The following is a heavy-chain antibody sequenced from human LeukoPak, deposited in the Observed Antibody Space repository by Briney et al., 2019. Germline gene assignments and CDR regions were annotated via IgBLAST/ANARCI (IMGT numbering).Heavy chain of an antibody. CDR2: XNPNICKT. D-gene: IGHD2-2*01. J-gene: IGHJ4*02. Sequence: GASVKXXXXXXXXTFTSXDXXXVRQATXQGLXXXGXXNPNICKTGYAQKFQGRVTMTRNTSISTAYMELSSLRSEDTAVYYCARGLGIVVVPAAPYYFDYWGQGTLVTVSS. V-gene: IGHV1-8*01. CDR3: ARGLGIVVVPAAPYYFDY. CDR1: XXTFTSXD.